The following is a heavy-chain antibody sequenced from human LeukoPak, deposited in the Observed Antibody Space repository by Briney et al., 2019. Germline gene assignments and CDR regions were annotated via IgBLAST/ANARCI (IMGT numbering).Heavy chain of an antibody. CDR2: IWSDGTRE. V-gene: IGHV3-33*01. D-gene: IGHD2-15*01. J-gene: IGHJ5*01. CDR3: ARDCSVGGLDFDS. Sequence: GGSLRLSCAASGFTFSSYGMHWVRQAPGKGLEWVALIWSDGTRENYADSVKGRFTISRDISINTLYLQMNSLRVEDTAFYYCARDCSVGGLDFDSRGQGTLVTVSS. CDR1: GFTFSSYG.